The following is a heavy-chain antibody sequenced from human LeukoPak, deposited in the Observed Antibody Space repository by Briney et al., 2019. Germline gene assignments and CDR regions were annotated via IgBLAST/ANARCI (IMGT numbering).Heavy chain of an antibody. V-gene: IGHV3-15*01. D-gene: IGHD3-22*01. CDR2: IKSKTDGGTT. CDR3: ARGRTDSSVYYFDY. CDR1: GFTFSYAW. J-gene: IGHJ4*02. Sequence: PGGSLRLSCAASGFTFSYAWMSWVRQAPGKGLEWVGRIKSKTDGGTTDYAVPMKGRFTISRDDSKNTLYLQMNSLRAEDTAVYYCARGRTDSSVYYFDYWGQGTLVTVSS.